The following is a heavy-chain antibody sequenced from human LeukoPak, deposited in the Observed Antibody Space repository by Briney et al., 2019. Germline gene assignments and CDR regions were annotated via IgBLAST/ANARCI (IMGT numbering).Heavy chain of an antibody. CDR2: ISYSGGST. V-gene: IGHV3-23*01. J-gene: IGHJ4*02. CDR1: GFTFSSYA. Sequence: GGSLRLSCAASGFTFSSYAMSWVRQAPGKGLEWVSGISYSGGSTYYADSVKGRFTISRDNSKNTLYLQMNSLRAEDTAVYYCARGRGSYSADYWGQGTLVTVSS. CDR3: ARGRGSYSADY. D-gene: IGHD1-26*01.